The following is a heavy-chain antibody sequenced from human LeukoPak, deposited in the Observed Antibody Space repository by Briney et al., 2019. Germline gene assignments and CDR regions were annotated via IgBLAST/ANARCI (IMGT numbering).Heavy chain of an antibody. Sequence: SETLSLTCTVSGGSISSSSYYWGWIRQPPGKGLEWIVTMYDSGITYYNPSLKSRVTTSVDTYKNQFTLKVSSVTAADTAVFYCARRRYYDSTGYFEWGRGTLVTVSS. CDR1: GGSISSSSYY. CDR2: MYDSGIT. V-gene: IGHV4-39*01. D-gene: IGHD3-22*01. CDR3: ARRRYYDSTGYFE. J-gene: IGHJ1*01.